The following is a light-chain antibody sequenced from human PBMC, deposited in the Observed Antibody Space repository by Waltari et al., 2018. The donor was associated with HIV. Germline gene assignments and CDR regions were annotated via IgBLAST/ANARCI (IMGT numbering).Light chain of an antibody. V-gene: IGLV1-44*01. CDR2: NNN. CDR1: SSNIGSAA. J-gene: IGLJ3*02. CDR3: ATWDHRLNCWV. Sequence: QAVLTQPPSAPGTPGQRLTISCSGSSSNIGSAAVHRYQHHPGTARTLLISNNNQRPSGVPDRFSASKSGTSASLAISGLQSEDEADYYCATWDHRLNCWVFGGGTKLTVL.